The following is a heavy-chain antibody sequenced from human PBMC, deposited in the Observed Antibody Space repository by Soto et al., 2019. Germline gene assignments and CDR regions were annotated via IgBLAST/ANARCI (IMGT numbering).Heavy chain of an antibody. CDR3: AREFYGDSSGYRYFDY. J-gene: IGHJ4*02. Sequence: QVQLQETGPGLVKPSQTLSLTCTVSGGSISSGDYYWSWIRQPPGKGLEWIGYIYYSGSTYDNPSLKSRVTIAVDTSKNQFSLKLSSVTAADTAVYYGAREFYGDSSGYRYFDYWGQGTLVNVSS. CDR1: GGSISSGDYY. V-gene: IGHV4-30-4*01. CDR2: IYYSGST. D-gene: IGHD3-22*01.